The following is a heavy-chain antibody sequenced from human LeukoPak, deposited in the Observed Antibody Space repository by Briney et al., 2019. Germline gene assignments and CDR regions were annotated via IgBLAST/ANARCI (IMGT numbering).Heavy chain of an antibody. D-gene: IGHD5-12*01. J-gene: IGHJ4*02. CDR1: GGTFSSYA. Sequence: GASVKVSCKASGGTFSSYAISWVRQAPGQGLEWMGGIIPIFGTANYAQKFQGRVKITTDESTSTAYMELSSLRSEDTAVYYCARGKIVATIEGLAYWGQGTLVTVSS. V-gene: IGHV1-69*05. CDR3: ARGKIVATIEGLAY. CDR2: IIPIFGTA.